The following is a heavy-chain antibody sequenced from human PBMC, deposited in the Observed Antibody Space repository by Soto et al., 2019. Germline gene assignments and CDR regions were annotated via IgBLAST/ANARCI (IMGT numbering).Heavy chain of an antibody. J-gene: IGHJ4*02. D-gene: IGHD6-19*01. CDR1: GFTFSSYA. CDR3: AKDQNQWLAQYYFDY. CDR2: ISYDGSKK. Sequence: HPGGSLRLSCAASGFTFSSYAMHWVRQAPGKGLEWVAVISYDGSKKFYADSVKGRFTISRDDSKNTVYLQMNSLRTEDTAIYHCAKDQNQWLAQYYFDYWGQGTLVTVSS. V-gene: IGHV3-30*18.